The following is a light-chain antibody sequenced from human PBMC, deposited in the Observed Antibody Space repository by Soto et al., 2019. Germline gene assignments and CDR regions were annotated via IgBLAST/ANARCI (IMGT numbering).Light chain of an antibody. V-gene: IGLV2-14*01. CDR2: EVS. Sequence: QSALTRPASVSGSPGQSITISCTGTSSDVGGYKYVSWYQQHPGKAPKLMIYEVSNRPSGVSNRFSGSKSGNTASLTISGLQAEDEADYYCSSYTSSSTLDVFGTGTKVTV. CDR3: SSYTSSSTLDV. J-gene: IGLJ1*01. CDR1: SSDVGGYKY.